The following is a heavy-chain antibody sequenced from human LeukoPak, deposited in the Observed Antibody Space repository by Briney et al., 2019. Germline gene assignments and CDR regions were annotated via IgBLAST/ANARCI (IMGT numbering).Heavy chain of an antibody. J-gene: IGHJ4*02. CDR1: GYTFIKNW. D-gene: IGHD2-8*02. CDR3: AREGFCTGSKCPAEY. Sequence: ASVKVSCKASGYTFIKNWIHWVRQAPGQGLEWMGWINPNTGGTNSAQKFQGRVTMTRDTSISTAYMELKRPSSDDTAVYFCAREGFCTGSKCPAEYWGQGTLVTVSS. CDR2: INPNTGGT. V-gene: IGHV1-2*02.